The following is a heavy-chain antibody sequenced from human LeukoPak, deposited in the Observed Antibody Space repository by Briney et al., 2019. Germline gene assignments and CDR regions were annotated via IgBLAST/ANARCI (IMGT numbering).Heavy chain of an antibody. J-gene: IGHJ6*03. CDR3: ARGSLDYYYYYYMDV. CDR1: GYTFTGYY. CDR2: INPNSGGT. Sequence: ASVKVSCKASGYTFTGYYMHWVRQAPGQGLEWMGWINPNSGGTNYAQKFQGRVTMTRDTSISTAYMELSRLRSDDTAVYYCARGSLDYYYYYYMDVWGKGTTVTVSS. V-gene: IGHV1-2*02.